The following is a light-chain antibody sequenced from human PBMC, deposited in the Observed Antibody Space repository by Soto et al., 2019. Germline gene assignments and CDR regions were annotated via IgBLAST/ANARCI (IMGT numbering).Light chain of an antibody. V-gene: IGLV2-11*01. CDR3: CSSSGSYSFDV. CDR1: SSDVGGYNY. Sequence: QSALTQPRSVSGSPGQSVTISCTGTSSDVGGYNYVSWYQQHPGKAPKLMIYDVSKRPSGVPDRFSGSKSGHTASLTISGRQDEDEAAYYCCSSSGSYSFDVFGTGTKVTVL. J-gene: IGLJ1*01. CDR2: DVS.